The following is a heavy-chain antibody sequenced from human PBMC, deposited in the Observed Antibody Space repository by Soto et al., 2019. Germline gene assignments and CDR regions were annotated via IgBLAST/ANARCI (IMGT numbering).Heavy chain of an antibody. CDR2: IHHTGGT. CDR3: ATRITVFGLLIPPFDP. J-gene: IGHJ5*02. CDR1: AGSFNGHY. D-gene: IGHD3-3*01. V-gene: IGHV4-34*01. Sequence: SETLSFTGAVYAGSFNGHYWNWIRQPPGKGLEWIGEIHHTGGTHYNPSLKMRVTMSVDTSKNQFSLRLSSLTAADTAIYYCATRITVFGLLIPPFDPWGQGTQVTAPQ.